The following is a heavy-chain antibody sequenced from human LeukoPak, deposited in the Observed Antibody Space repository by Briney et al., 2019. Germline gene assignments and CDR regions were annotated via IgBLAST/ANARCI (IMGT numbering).Heavy chain of an antibody. CDR3: ARGEFGFDF. CDR2: ISSSSSYM. CDR1: GFTFSSYS. D-gene: IGHD3-10*01. J-gene: IGHJ4*02. Sequence: GGSLRLSCVASGFTFSSYSMNWVRQAPGKGLEWVSSISSSSSYMYYADSVKGRFTISRDNANNSLYLQMNSLRAEDTAVYYCARGEFGFDFWGQGTLVTVSS. V-gene: IGHV3-21*01.